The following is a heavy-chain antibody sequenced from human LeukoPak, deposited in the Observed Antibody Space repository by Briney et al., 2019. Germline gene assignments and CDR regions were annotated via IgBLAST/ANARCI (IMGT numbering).Heavy chain of an antibody. V-gene: IGHV1-2*02. D-gene: IGHD6-19*01. CDR2: INPNSGGT. CDR1: GYTFTSYD. J-gene: IGHJ4*02. CDR3: AREPVAVAGTGLYY. Sequence: ASVKVSCKASGYTFTSYDINWVRQAPGQGLEWMGWINPNSGGTNYAQKFQGRVTMTRDTSISTAYMELSRLRSDDTAVYYCAREPVAVAGTGLYYWGQGTLVTVSS.